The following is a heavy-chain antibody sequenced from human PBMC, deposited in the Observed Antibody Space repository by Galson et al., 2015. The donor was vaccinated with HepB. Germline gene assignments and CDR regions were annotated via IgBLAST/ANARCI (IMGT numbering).Heavy chain of an antibody. CDR2: IIPMFGTP. V-gene: IGHV1-69*13. CDR3: ARSPPVTDCTVGGTQPQGCDLDM. CDR1: GGTFRNYA. D-gene: IGHD1-26*01. J-gene: IGHJ3*02. Sequence: SVKVSCKASGGTFRNYAFSWVRLAPGQGLEWMGGIIPMFGTPDYAPNFQGRVTISADESTTTAYMELRSLASDDTAVFYCARSPPVTDCTVGGTQPQGCDLDMWGQGTRVTVSS.